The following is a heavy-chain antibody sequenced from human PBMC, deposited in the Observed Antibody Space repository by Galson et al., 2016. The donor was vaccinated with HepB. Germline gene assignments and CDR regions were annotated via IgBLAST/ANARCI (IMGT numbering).Heavy chain of an antibody. J-gene: IGHJ4*02. CDR1: GFTFSTYG. Sequence: SLRLSCAASGFTFSTYGMHWVRQAPGKGLEWVAVIWHDGSNKYYADSVKGRFTIPRDSSTLYLQMDSLRAEDTAVYYCTRDRLASGNHLDYWGQGTLVTVSS. CDR3: TRDRLASGNHLDY. D-gene: IGHD4-23*01. V-gene: IGHV3-33*01. CDR2: IWHDGSNK.